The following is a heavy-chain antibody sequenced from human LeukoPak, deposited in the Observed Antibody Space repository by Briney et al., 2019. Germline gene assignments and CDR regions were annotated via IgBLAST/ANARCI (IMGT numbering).Heavy chain of an antibody. J-gene: IGHJ4*02. CDR1: GGSISSYY. CDR3: ARHFYYYGSGSYWGPGFDY. V-gene: IGHV4-59*08. CDR2: IYYSGST. Sequence: SETPSLTCTVSGGSISSYYWSWIRQPPGKGLEWIGYIYYSGSTNYNPSLKSRVTISVDTSKNQFSLKLSSVTAADTAVYYCARHFYYYGSGSYWGPGFDYWGQGTLVTVSS. D-gene: IGHD3-10*01.